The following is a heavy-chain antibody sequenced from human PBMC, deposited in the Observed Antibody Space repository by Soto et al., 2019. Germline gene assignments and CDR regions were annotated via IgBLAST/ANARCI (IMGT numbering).Heavy chain of an antibody. D-gene: IGHD3-22*01. J-gene: IGHJ1*01. CDR3: ATPGTMIVVVITVYFQH. V-gene: IGHV1-69*01. CDR2: IIPIFGTA. Sequence: VSCKASGGTFSSYAISWVRQAPGQGLEWMGGIIPIFGTANYAQKFQGRVTITADESTSTAYMELSSLRSEDTAVYYCATPGTMIVVVITVYFQHWGQGTLVTVS. CDR1: GGTFSSYA.